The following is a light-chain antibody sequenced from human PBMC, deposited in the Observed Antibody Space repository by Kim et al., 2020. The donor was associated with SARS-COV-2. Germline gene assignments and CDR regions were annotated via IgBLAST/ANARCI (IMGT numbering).Light chain of an antibody. CDR2: KAS. J-gene: IGKJ2*01. Sequence: DIQMTQSPSTLSASVGDRVTITCRASQSISSWLAWYQQKPGKAPKLLIYKASSLESGVPSRFSGSGSGTEFTLTISSLQPDDFATYYCKQYNSAYTFGQGTKLEI. CDR1: QSISSW. CDR3: KQYNSAYT. V-gene: IGKV1-5*03.